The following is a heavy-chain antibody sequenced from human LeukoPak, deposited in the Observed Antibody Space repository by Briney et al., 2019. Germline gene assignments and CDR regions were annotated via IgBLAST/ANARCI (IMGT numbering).Heavy chain of an antibody. CDR3: ARVVYSGYDFRGAMDV. CDR2: IYTSGST. J-gene: IGHJ6*03. D-gene: IGHD5-12*01. V-gene: IGHV4-4*07. Sequence: PSETLSLTCTVSGGSISSYYWSWIRQPAGKGLEWIGRIYTSGSTNYNPSLKSRVTMSVDTSKNQISLKLSSVTAADTAVYYCARVVYSGYDFRGAMDVWGKGTTVTVSS. CDR1: GGSISSYY.